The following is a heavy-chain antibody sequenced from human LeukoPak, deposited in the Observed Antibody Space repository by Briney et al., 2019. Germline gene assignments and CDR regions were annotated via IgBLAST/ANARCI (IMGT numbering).Heavy chain of an antibody. CDR1: GYTFTDHY. J-gene: IGHJ4*02. Sequence: VASVKVSCKASGYTFTDHYIHWVRQAPGQGLEWMGWMNPSNNGANYAQKFQGRVVMTRDTSISTAYVELTRLTSDDTAVYYCTTNAAALDYWGQGTLVTVSS. CDR3: TTNAAALDY. V-gene: IGHV1-2*02. D-gene: IGHD6-13*01. CDR2: MNPSNNGA.